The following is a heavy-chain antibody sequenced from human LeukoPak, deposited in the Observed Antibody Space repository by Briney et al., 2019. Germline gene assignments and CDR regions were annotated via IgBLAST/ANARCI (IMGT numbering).Heavy chain of an antibody. J-gene: IGHJ4*02. V-gene: IGHV3-30*04. Sequence: GGSLRLSCEASGFTFSHYAMHWVRQAPGKGLEWVAVISYDGTNKYYADSVKGRFTISRDNSKNTLYLQMNSLRAEDAAVYYCARARNGTLKYWGQGTLGTVSS. CDR3: ARARNGTLKY. CDR1: GFTFSHYA. CDR2: ISYDGTNK. D-gene: IGHD1-26*01.